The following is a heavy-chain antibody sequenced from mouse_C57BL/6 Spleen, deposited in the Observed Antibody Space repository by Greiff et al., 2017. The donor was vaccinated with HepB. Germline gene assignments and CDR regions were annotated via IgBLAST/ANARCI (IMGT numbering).Heavy chain of an antibody. Sequence: EVKLVESGGGLVQPGGSLKLSCAASGFTFSDYYMYWVRQTPEKRLEWVAYISNGGGSTYYPDTVKGRFTISRDNAKNTLYLQMSRLKSEDTAMYYCARRGGYDGAFDYWGQGTTLTVSS. V-gene: IGHV5-12*01. J-gene: IGHJ2*01. CDR3: ARRGGYDGAFDY. CDR2: ISNGGGST. CDR1: GFTFSDYY. D-gene: IGHD2-2*01.